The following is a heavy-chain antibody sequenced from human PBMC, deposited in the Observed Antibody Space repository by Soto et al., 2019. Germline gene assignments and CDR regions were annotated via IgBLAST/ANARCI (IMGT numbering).Heavy chain of an antibody. D-gene: IGHD2-2*01. J-gene: IGHJ6*02. CDR1: GYTFTSYA. Sequence: ASVKVSCKASGYTFTSYAMHWVRQAPGQRLEWMGWINAGNGNTKYSQKFQGRVTITRDTSASTAYMELSSLRSEDPAVYYCARGYCCSTSRYVEGPCYYCGMDAWGQGIMVTVSS. CDR2: INAGNGNT. V-gene: IGHV1-3*01. CDR3: ARGYCCSTSRYVEGPCYYCGMDA.